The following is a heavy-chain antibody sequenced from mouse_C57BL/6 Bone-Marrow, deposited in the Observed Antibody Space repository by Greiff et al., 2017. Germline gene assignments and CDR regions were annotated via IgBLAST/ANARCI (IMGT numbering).Heavy chain of an antibody. CDR3: AKNAGYCSSYVLYWYFDV. D-gene: IGHD1-1*01. Sequence: VQLVESGPGLVQPSQSLSIPCTVSGFSLTSYGVHWVRQSPGKGQEWLGVLWRGGGTDYNADFMYRLGITKDNSKIQVFFKMNSLQADDYAIYYGAKNAGYCSSYVLYWYFDVWGTGTTVTVSS. CDR2: LWRGGGT. CDR1: GFSLTSYG. J-gene: IGHJ1*03. V-gene: IGHV2-5*01.